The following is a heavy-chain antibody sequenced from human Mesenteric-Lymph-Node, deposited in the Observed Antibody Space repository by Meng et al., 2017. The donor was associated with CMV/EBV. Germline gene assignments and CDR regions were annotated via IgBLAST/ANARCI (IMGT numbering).Heavy chain of an antibody. Sequence: GESLKISCLASGFTFVTEAMSWVRLAPGKGLEWVSATSSSGGSTYYADSVKGRFTISRDNSRNTLYLQMDSLRVEDTAVYYCVKGRETVARSWFDPWGQGTLVTVSS. CDR3: VKGRETVARSWFDP. CDR1: GFTFVTEA. D-gene: IGHD5-12*01. V-gene: IGHV3-23*01. CDR2: TSSSGGST. J-gene: IGHJ5*02.